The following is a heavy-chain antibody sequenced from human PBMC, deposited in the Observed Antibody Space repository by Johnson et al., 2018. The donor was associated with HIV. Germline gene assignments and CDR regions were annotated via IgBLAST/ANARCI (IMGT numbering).Heavy chain of an antibody. Sequence: VQLVESGGGVVQPGRSLRLSCEVSGFNFRDYGMHWVRQAPGKGLDWLAVISYDGSNKYYADSVKGRFTISRDNAKKSLYLQMNSLKTEDTAMYYCTTDIATHVVVVTAISDAFDFWGQGTMVTVSS. CDR1: GFNFRDYG. V-gene: IGHV3-30*03. CDR2: ISYDGSNK. CDR3: TTDIATHVVVVTAISDAFDF. J-gene: IGHJ3*01. D-gene: IGHD2-21*02.